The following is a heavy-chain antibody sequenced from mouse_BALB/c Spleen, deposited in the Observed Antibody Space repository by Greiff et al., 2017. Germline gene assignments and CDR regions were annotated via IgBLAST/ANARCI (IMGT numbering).Heavy chain of an antibody. J-gene: IGHJ4*01. V-gene: IGHV14-3*02. CDR3: ARKDYGSSPYAMDY. D-gene: IGHD1-1*01. Sequence: VQLQQSGAELVKPGASVKLSCTASGFNIKDTYMHWVKQRPEQGLEWIGRIDPANGNTKYDPKFQGKATITADTSSNTAYLQLSSLTSEDTAVYYCARKDYGSSPYAMDYWGQGTSVTVSS. CDR2: IDPANGNT. CDR1: GFNIKDTY.